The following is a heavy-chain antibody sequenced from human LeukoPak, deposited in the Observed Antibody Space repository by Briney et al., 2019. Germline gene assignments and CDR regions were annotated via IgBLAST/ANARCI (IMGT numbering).Heavy chain of an antibody. V-gene: IGHV4-59*01. CDR1: GGSISSYY. J-gene: IGHJ4*02. CDR2: IYYGGST. D-gene: IGHD7-27*01. Sequence: SETLSLTCTVSGGSISSYYWSWIRQPPGKGLEWIGYIYYGGSTNYNPSLKSRVTISVDTSKNQFSLKLSSVTAADTAVYYCARGNWGSYFDYWGQGTLVTVSS. CDR3: ARGNWGSYFDY.